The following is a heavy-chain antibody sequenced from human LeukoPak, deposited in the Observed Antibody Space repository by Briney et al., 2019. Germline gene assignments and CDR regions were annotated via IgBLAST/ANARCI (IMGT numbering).Heavy chain of an antibody. J-gene: IGHJ4*02. CDR1: GYTFTNQY. V-gene: IGHV1-2*02. D-gene: IGHD3-10*01. CDR3: APTYYYGSGSQTPFGN. Sequence: GASVKVSCKASGYTFTNQYMHWVRQAPGQGLEWMGWLNPNNGGTKYSQNFQGRVTMTRDTSISTAYMELVRLKSDDTAVYYCAPTYYYGSGSQTPFGNWGQGTLVTVSS. CDR2: LNPNNGGT.